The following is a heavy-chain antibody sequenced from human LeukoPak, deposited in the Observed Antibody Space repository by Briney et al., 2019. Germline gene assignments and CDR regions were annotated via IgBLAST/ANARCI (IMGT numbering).Heavy chain of an antibody. CDR1: GFTVSSNY. CDR2: IYSGGST. Sequence: GGSLRLSCAASGFTVSSNYMSWVRQAPGKGLEWVSVIYSGGSTYYADSVKGRFTISRDNSKNTLYLQMNSLRAEDTAVYYCARGPSGSYSNFDYWGQGTLVTVSS. D-gene: IGHD1-26*01. CDR3: ARGPSGSYSNFDY. V-gene: IGHV3-66*01. J-gene: IGHJ4*02.